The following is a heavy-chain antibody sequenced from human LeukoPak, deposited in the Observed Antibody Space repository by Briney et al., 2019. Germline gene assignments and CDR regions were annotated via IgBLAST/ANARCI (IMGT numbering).Heavy chain of an antibody. CDR1: GYTFTSYG. D-gene: IGHD4-17*01. CDR2: ISAYNGNT. CDR3: ARTTVTTVDWFDP. Sequence: ASVKVSCEASGYTFTSYGINWVRQAPGQGLEWMGWISAYNGNTNYAQKLQGRVTMTTDTSTSTAYMELRSLRSDDTAVYYCARTTVTTVDWFDPWGQGTLVTVSS. V-gene: IGHV1-18*01. J-gene: IGHJ5*02.